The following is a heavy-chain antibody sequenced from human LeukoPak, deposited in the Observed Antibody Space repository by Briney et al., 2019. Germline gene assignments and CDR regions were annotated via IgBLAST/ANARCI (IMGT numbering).Heavy chain of an antibody. CDR2: FNPGSGEI. Sequence: ASVKVSCKVSGYSITELSTSWVRQAPGKGLEWMGGFNPGSGEIIYEQKFQDRVTMTEDTSTDTAYMELSSLRSEDTALYYCATGTHYDLLPFWGQGTLVTVSS. CDR1: GYSITELS. V-gene: IGHV1-24*01. CDR3: ATGTHYDLLPF. D-gene: IGHD3-9*01. J-gene: IGHJ4*02.